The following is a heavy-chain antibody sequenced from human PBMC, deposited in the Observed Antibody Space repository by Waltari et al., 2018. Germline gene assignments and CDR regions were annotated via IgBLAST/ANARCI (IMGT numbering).Heavy chain of an antibody. J-gene: IGHJ4*01. Sequence: QLQLQESGPGLVKPSGTLSLTCVVSGDSMSSSEWWSWVRQSPGKGLEWRGQVHGSGRSNYNPSFASRVIISLDASPRQFSLKVLSATAADTGIYYCARDRGRGLYLDSWGQGILVTVS. CDR2: VHGSGRS. CDR3: ARDRGRGLYLDS. D-gene: IGHD2-15*01. V-gene: IGHV4-4*02. CDR1: GDSMSSSEW.